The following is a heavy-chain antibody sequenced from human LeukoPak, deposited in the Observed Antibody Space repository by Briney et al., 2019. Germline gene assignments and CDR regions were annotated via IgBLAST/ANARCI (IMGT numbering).Heavy chain of an antibody. CDR1: GFTFSSYG. CDR2: IWYDGSNK. D-gene: IGHD1-26*01. Sequence: GRSLRLSCAASGFTFSSYGMHWVRQAPGKGLEWVALIWYDGSNKYYADSVKGRFTISRDNSKNTLYLQMNSLRVEDTAVYYCARDSSPGIFLKYWGQGTLVTVSS. CDR3: ARDSSPGIFLKY. V-gene: IGHV3-33*01. J-gene: IGHJ4*02.